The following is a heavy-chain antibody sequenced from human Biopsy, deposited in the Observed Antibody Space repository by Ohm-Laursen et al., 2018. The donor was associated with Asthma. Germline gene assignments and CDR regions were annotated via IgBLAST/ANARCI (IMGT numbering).Heavy chain of an antibody. J-gene: IGHJ4*02. V-gene: IGHV4-31*03. D-gene: IGHD7-27*01. CDR2: IYYSGST. Sequence: TLSLTCTVSGGSISSGGYYWSWIRQRPGKGLEWIGYIYYSGSTYYNPSLKSRVTISVDTSKNQFSLNLSSVTAADTAVYYCARWGSFGFDYWGQGTLVTVSS. CDR3: ARWGSFGFDY. CDR1: GGSISSGGYY.